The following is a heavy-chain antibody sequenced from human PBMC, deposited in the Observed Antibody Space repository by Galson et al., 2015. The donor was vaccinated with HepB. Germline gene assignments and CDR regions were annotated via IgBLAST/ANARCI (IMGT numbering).Heavy chain of an antibody. V-gene: IGHV3-30-3*01. Sequence: SLRLSCAASGFTFYDYNLHWVRQTPDKGLDWVAVMSYDGVTTYYADSVKGRFTISRDNSKNTLYLQMNSLRPEDTGVYSCTRGAHWARRFWGASDVWGQGTMVTVSS. J-gene: IGHJ3*01. D-gene: IGHD3-16*01. CDR3: TRGAHWARRFWGASDV. CDR2: MSYDGVTT. CDR1: GFTFYDYN.